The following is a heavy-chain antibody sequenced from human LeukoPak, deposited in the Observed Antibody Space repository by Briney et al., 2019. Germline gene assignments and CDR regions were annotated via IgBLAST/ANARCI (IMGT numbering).Heavy chain of an antibody. J-gene: IGHJ4*02. CDR2: IYYSGST. CDR1: GFTFSSYW. Sequence: GSLRLSCAASGFTFSSYWMSWVRQAPGKGLEWIGYIYYSGSTNYNPSLKSRVTISVDTSKNQFSLKLSSVTAADTAVYYCARLGYCSGGSCYFFDYWGQGTLVTVSS. CDR3: ARLGYCSGGSCYFFDY. D-gene: IGHD2-15*01. V-gene: IGHV4-59*08.